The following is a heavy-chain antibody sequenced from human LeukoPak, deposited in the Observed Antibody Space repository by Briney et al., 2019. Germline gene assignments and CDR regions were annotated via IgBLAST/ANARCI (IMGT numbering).Heavy chain of an antibody. CDR2: IKYDGSEE. V-gene: IGHV3-7*01. CDR1: AFTFSDYW. Sequence: GRSLTLSFAASAFTFSDYWMSWMRQAPGKGLEWVANIKYDGSEEYYVDSVKGRFTISRDNAENSLYLQLSSLRVEDTAVYYCRSGGAAPGSFDNWGQGTLVTVSP. J-gene: IGHJ4*02. D-gene: IGHD6-13*01. CDR3: RSGGAAPGSFDN.